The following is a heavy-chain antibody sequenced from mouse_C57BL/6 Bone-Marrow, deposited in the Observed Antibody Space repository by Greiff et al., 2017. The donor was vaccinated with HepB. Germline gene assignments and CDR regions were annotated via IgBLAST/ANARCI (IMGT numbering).Heavy chain of an antibody. CDR1: GYSFTSYY. Sequence: VKLVESGPELVKPGASVKISCKASGYSFTSYYIHWVKQRPGQGLEWIGWIYPGSGNTKYNEKFKGKATLTADTSSSTAYMQLSSLTSEDSAVYYCASRGVDYWGQGTTLTVSS. CDR2: IYPGSGNT. V-gene: IGHV1-66*01. J-gene: IGHJ2*01. CDR3: ASRGVDY.